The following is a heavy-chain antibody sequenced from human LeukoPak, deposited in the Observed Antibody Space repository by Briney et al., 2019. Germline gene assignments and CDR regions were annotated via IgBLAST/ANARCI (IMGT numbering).Heavy chain of an antibody. D-gene: IGHD4-17*01. J-gene: IGHJ2*01. CDR2: INPNSGGT. CDR1: GYTFIDYY. V-gene: IGHV1-2*02. Sequence: ASMKVSCKASGYTFIDYYIHWVRQAPGEGLEWMGWINPNSGGTNYAQKFQGSVTMTRDTSISTAYMELTRLNSDDTAVYYCAKNMGYGDYWYFDLWGRGTLVTVSS. CDR3: AKNMGYGDYWYFDL.